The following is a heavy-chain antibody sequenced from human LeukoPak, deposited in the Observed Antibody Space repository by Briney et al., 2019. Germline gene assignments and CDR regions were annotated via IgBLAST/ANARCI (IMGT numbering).Heavy chain of an antibody. Sequence: PSGTLSLTCAVSGGSISSRNWWTWVRQPPGKGLEWIGEISHSGSTNYNPSLESRVTVSVDNSKNQFSLKLSSVTAADTAVYYCARDGGNGKYYLFDHWGQGNLVTVSS. V-gene: IGHV4-4*02. CDR1: GGSISSRNW. CDR2: ISHSGST. J-gene: IGHJ4*02. CDR3: ARDGGNGKYYLFDH. D-gene: IGHD2-8*01.